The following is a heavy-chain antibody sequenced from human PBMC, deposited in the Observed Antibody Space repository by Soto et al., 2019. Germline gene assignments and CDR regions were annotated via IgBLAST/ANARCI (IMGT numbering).Heavy chain of an antibody. CDR2: IYYSGST. Sequence: QLQLQESGPGLVKPSETLSLTCTVSGGSISSSSYYWGWIRQPPGKGLEWIGSIYYSGSTYYNPSLKSRVTISVDTSKNQFSLKLSSVTAADTAVYYCAKEDGSGSYRSFDPWGQGTLVTVSS. CDR3: AKEDGSGSYRSFDP. D-gene: IGHD3-10*01. V-gene: IGHV4-39*01. J-gene: IGHJ5*02. CDR1: GGSISSSSYY.